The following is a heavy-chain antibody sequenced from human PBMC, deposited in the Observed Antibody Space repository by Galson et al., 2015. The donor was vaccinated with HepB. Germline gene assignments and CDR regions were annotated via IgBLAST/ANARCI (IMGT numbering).Heavy chain of an antibody. D-gene: IGHD3-3*01. CDR2: ISSNGGGT. CDR3: ARRGRGFWSGWIDY. J-gene: IGHJ4*02. CDR1: GFTFSSYA. Sequence: SLRLSCAASGFTFSSYAMHWVRQAPGKGLEYVSAISSNGGGTYYANSVKGRFTISRDNSKNTLYLQMGSLRAEDMAVYHCARRGRGFWSGWIDYWGQGTLVTVSS. V-gene: IGHV3-64*01.